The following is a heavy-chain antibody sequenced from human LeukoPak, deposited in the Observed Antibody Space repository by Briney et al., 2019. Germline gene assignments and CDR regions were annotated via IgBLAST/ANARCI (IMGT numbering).Heavy chain of an antibody. J-gene: IGHJ4*02. D-gene: IGHD3-22*01. CDR1: GGSFSGYY. V-gene: IGHV4-34*01. CDR2: INHSGST. CDR3: ASLPTVYSRGYLAL. Sequence: PSETLSLTCAVYGGSFSGYYWSWIRQPPGKGLEWIGEINHSGSTNYNPSLKSRVTISVDTSKNQFSLKLSSVTAADTAVCYCASLPTVYSRGYLALWSQGTLVTVSS.